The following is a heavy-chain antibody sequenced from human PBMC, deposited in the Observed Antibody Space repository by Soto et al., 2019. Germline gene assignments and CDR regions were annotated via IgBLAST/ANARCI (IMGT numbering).Heavy chain of an antibody. D-gene: IGHD4-17*01. CDR2: ISNDASTT. J-gene: IGHJ1*01. CDR1: GFTFNSYW. V-gene: IGHV3-74*01. Sequence: EVQLVESGGGLVQPGGSLRLSCAASGFTFNSYWMHWVRQAPGKGLVWVSRISNDASTTNYADSVKGRFTISRDNAKNTLYLQMNSLRAEDTAVYYCARDEGRRCPEYFLHWGQGTLVTVSS. CDR3: ARDEGRRCPEYFLH.